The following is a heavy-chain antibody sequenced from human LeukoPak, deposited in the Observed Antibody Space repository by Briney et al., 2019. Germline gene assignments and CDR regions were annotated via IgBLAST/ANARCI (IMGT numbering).Heavy chain of an antibody. J-gene: IGHJ5*02. CDR1: GYSISSGYY. CDR3: ARHYIVVVPAATFNWFDP. Sequence: SETLSLTCAVSGYSISSGYYRGWIRQPPGKGLEWIGSIYHSGSTYYNPSLKSRVTISVDTSKNQFSLKLSSVTAADTAVYYCARHYIVVVPAATFNWFDPWGQGTLVTVSS. V-gene: IGHV4-38-2*01. D-gene: IGHD2-2*01. CDR2: IYHSGST.